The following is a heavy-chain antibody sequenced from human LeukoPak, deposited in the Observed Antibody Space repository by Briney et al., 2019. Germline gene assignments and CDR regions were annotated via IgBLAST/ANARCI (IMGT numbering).Heavy chain of an antibody. CDR2: MNPNSGNT. J-gene: IGHJ4*02. CDR1: GYTFTSYD. D-gene: IGHD3-10*01. V-gene: IGHV1-8*01. CDR3: ARDLDYYGSGSYDC. Sequence: GASVKVSCKASGYTFTSYDISWVRQATGRGLEWMGWMNPNSGNTGYAQKFQGRVTMTRNTSISTAYMELSSLRSEDTAVYYCARDLDYYGSGSYDCWGQGTLVTVSS.